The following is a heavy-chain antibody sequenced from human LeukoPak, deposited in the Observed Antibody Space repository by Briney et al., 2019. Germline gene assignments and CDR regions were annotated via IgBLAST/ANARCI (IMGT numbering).Heavy chain of an antibody. J-gene: IGHJ4*02. CDR2: ITGNGGST. CDR3: AKESSQWLVPY. D-gene: IGHD6-19*01. CDR1: GFTFSSYA. Sequence: AGGSLRLSCAASGFTFSSYAMSWVRQAPGKGLDWVSGITGNGGSTYYADSVKGRFTISRDNSKNTLYLQMDSLRAEDTAVYYCAKESSQWLVPYWGRGTLVTVSS. V-gene: IGHV3-23*01.